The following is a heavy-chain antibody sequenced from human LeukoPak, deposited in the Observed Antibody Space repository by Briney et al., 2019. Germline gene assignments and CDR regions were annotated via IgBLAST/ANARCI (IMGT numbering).Heavy chain of an antibody. CDR3: ARSYYYDSSGYYISRGNDAFDI. J-gene: IGHJ3*02. V-gene: IGHV1-2*02. D-gene: IGHD3-22*01. Sequence: ASVKVSCKASGYTFTGYYMHWVRQAPGQGLEWMGWINPNSGGTNYAQKFQGRVTMTRDTSISTAYMELSRLRSDDTAVYYCARSYYYDSSGYYISRGNDAFDIWGQGTMVTVSS. CDR1: GYTFTGYY. CDR2: INPNSGGT.